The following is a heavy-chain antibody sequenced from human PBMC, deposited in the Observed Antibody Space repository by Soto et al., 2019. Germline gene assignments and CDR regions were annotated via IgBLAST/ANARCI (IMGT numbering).Heavy chain of an antibody. D-gene: IGHD3-3*01. CDR2: ISSSSSYI. CDR3: ARESDGTPTIFGVPRGDMDV. V-gene: IGHV3-21*01. J-gene: IGHJ6*03. Sequence: GGSLRLSCAASGFTFSSYSMNWVRQAPGKGLEWVSSISSSSSYIYYADSVKGRFTISRDNAKNSLYLQMNSLRAEDTAVYYCARESDGTPTIFGVPRGDMDVWGKGTTVTVSS. CDR1: GFTFSSYS.